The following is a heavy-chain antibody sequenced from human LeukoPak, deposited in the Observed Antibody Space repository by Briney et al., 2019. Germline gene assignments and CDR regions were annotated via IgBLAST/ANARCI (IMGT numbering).Heavy chain of an antibody. J-gene: IGHJ4*02. V-gene: IGHV3-74*01. CDR1: GFTFSTYG. CDR2: INSDGSST. D-gene: IGHD5-12*01. CDR3: ARVSGYSGYDLNY. Sequence: PGRSLRLSCAASGFTFSTYGMHWVRQAPGKGLVWVSRINSDGSSTSYADSVKGRFTISRDNAKNTLYLQMNSLRAEDTAVYYCARVSGYSGYDLNYWGRGTLVTVSS.